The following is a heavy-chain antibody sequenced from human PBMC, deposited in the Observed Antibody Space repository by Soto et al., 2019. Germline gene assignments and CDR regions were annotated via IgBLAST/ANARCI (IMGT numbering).Heavy chain of an antibody. CDR1: GFTFSSYA. CDR2: ISYDGSDK. CDR3: ARDYYKYYDSSGYYRSPAY. Sequence: QVQLVESGGGVVQPGRSLRLSCAASGFTFSSYAMHWVRQAPGKGLEWVRLISYDGSDKDYADSVKGRFTISRDNSRNTLFLQMNSLRAEDTAVYYCARDYYKYYDSSGYYRSPAYWGQGTLVTVSS. D-gene: IGHD3-22*01. V-gene: IGHV3-30-3*01. J-gene: IGHJ4*02.